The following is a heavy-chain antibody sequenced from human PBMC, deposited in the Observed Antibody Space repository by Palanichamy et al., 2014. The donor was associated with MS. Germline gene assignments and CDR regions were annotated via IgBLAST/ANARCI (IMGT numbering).Heavy chain of an antibody. CDR2: ISGGGTT. CDR3: ARAERDDDAFDV. J-gene: IGHJ3*01. Sequence: EEQLVEAGGGLIQPRGSRRLSCAASGFSVSLNSMSWVRQAPGKGLEWVARISGGGTTSYADTVKGRFTISRDDSKNTVSLQMNSLRAEDTAVYYCARAERDDDAFDVWGLGTLVTVSS. CDR1: GFSVSLNS. V-gene: IGHV3-53*01.